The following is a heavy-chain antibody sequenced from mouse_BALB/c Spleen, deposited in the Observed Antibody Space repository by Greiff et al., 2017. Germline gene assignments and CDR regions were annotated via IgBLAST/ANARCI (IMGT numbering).Heavy chain of an antibody. CDR3: ARHGHYGSSYWYFDY. CDR2: INSNGGST. V-gene: IGHV5-6-2*01. CDR1: GFTFSSYY. D-gene: IGHD1-1*01. J-gene: IGHJ2*01. Sequence: EVQVVESGGGLVKLGGSLKLSCAASGFTFSSYYMSWVRQTPEKRLELVAAINSNGGSTYYPDTVKGRFTISRDNAKNTLYLQMSSLKSEDTALYYCARHGHYGSSYWYFDYWGQGTTLTVSS.